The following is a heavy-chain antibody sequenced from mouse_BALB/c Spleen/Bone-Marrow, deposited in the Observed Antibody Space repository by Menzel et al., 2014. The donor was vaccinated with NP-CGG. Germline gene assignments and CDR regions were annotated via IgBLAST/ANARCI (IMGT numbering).Heavy chain of an antibody. CDR2: INPYNGGT. D-gene: IGHD1-1*01. CDR3: ARWVYCGYTMDY. J-gene: IGHJ4*01. V-gene: IGHV1-26*01. CDR1: GYSFTGYT. Sequence: EVKVVESGPELVKSGASMKISCKASGYSFTGYTMNWVKQSHGKNLEWIGLINPYNGGTSYNQKFKGKATLTVDKSSSTAYMELLSLTSEDSAVYYCARWVYCGYTMDYWGQGTSVTVSS.